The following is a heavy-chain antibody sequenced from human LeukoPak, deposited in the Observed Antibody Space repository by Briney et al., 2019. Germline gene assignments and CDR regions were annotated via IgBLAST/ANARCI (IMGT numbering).Heavy chain of an antibody. CDR3: ARGEYGDYGMDV. Sequence: GSLRLSWAASGFTFSSYSMNWVRQAPGEGLEWVSSISSSSSYIYYADSVKGRFTISRDNAKNSLYLQMNSLRAEDTAVYYCARGEYGDYGMDVWGQGTTVTVSS. J-gene: IGHJ6*02. V-gene: IGHV3-21*01. CDR2: ISSSSSYI. CDR1: GFTFSSYS. D-gene: IGHD4-17*01.